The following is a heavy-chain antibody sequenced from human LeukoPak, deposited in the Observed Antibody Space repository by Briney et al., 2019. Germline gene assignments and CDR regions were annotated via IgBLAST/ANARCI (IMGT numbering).Heavy chain of an antibody. Sequence: GGSLRLSCAASGFTFSSYSMNWVRQAPGKGLEWVSSISSSSSYIYYADSVKGRFTISRDNAKNSLYLQMNSLRAEDTAVYYCARGDYDILTGPYYFDYWGQGTLVTVPS. CDR3: ARGDYDILTGPYYFDY. D-gene: IGHD3-9*01. J-gene: IGHJ4*02. CDR2: ISSSSSYI. V-gene: IGHV3-21*01. CDR1: GFTFSSYS.